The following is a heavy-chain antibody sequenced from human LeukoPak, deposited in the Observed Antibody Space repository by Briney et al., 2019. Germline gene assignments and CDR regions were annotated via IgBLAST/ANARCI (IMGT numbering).Heavy chain of an antibody. D-gene: IGHD4-17*01. Sequence: SETLSLTCAVSGGSISSGGYSWSWIRQPPGKGLEWIGYIYHSGSTYYNPSLKSRVTISVDRSKNQFSLKLSSVTAADTAVYYCARDGDYGDYVSYWGQGTLVTVSS. CDR3: ARDGDYGDYVSY. J-gene: IGHJ4*02. CDR2: IYHSGST. CDR1: GGSISSGGYS. V-gene: IGHV4-30-2*01.